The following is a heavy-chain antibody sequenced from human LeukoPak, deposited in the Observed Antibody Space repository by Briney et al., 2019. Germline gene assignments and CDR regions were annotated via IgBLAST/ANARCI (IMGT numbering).Heavy chain of an antibody. Sequence: GGSLRLSCAASGFTFDDYVMHWVRQAPGKGLEWVSLIHSNGGSPYYADSVKGRFTISRDNSKDSLYLQMNSLRPEDTALYYCARETPGYSYGLDYWGLGTLVTVSS. V-gene: IGHV3-43D*03. CDR1: GFTFDDYV. CDR2: IHSNGGSP. CDR3: ARETPGYSYGLDY. D-gene: IGHD5-18*01. J-gene: IGHJ4*02.